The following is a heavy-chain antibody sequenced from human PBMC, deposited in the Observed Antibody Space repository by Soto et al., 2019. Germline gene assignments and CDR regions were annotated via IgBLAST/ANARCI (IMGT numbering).Heavy chain of an antibody. CDR3: ATHTSGSRNGPHT. D-gene: IGHD1-26*01. V-gene: IGHV4-39*01. Sequence: SETLSLTCTVSGGSIRNKGANWGWIRQPPGKGLEWIGSIYYTGSTYYNPSLQSRVTISIDTSKNQYSLHLNSVAAADTAIYYGATHTSGSRNGPHTWGQGTQVTVSS. CDR1: GGSIRNKGAN. CDR2: IYYTGST. J-gene: IGHJ5*02.